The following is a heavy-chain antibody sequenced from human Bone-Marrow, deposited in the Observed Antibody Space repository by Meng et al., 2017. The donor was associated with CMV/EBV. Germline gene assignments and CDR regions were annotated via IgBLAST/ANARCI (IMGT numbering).Heavy chain of an antibody. J-gene: IGHJ3*02. CDR3: ARNGIAVAGFDI. V-gene: IGHV3-74*01. D-gene: IGHD6-19*01. CDR1: GFTFSSYW. CDR2: FNSDGNTT. Sequence: GESLKISCAASGFTFSSYWIYWVRQAPGKGLVWVARFNSDGNTTNYADSVKGRFTMSRDNAKNSLYLQMNSLRAEDTAVYYCARNGIAVAGFDIWGQRIIVAASS.